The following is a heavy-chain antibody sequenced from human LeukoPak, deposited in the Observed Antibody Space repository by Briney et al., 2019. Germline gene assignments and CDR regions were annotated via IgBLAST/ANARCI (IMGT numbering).Heavy chain of an antibody. CDR2: IWYDGSNK. D-gene: IGHD5-18*01. CDR3: ARDVGGYSYEGGFDY. Sequence: GRSLRLSCAASGFTFSSYGMHWVRQAPGKGLEWVAVIWYDGSNKYYADSVKGRFTISRDNSKNTLYLQMNSLRAEDTAVYYCARDVGGYSYEGGFDYWGQGTLVTVSS. CDR1: GFTFSSYG. J-gene: IGHJ4*02. V-gene: IGHV3-33*01.